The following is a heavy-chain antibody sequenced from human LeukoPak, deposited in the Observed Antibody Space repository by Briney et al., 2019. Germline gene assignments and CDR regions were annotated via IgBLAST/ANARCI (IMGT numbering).Heavy chain of an antibody. V-gene: IGHV4-59*01. J-gene: IGHJ6*02. CDR3: ARVRCSSTSCLYYYGMDV. Sequence: RSSETLSLTCTVSGGSISSYYWSWIRQPPGKGLEWIGYIYYSGSTNYNPSLKSRVTISVDTSKNQFSLKLSSVTAADTAVYYCARVRCSSTSCLYYYGMDVWGQGTTVTVSS. CDR1: GGSISSYY. CDR2: IYYSGST. D-gene: IGHD2-2*01.